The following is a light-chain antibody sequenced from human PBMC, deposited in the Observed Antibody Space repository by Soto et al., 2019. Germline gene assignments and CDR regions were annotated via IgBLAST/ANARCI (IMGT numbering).Light chain of an antibody. V-gene: IGKV1-12*01. Sequence: DIQMTQSPSSVSASVGDRVTITCRASQGVSSWLAWYQQRPGKAPELLIYAVSNLQSGVPARFSGSGSGTDFTLTISSLPPEDFATYYCQQANGFPVTFGGGTRVEMK. J-gene: IGKJ4*01. CDR3: QQANGFPVT. CDR1: QGVSSW. CDR2: AVS.